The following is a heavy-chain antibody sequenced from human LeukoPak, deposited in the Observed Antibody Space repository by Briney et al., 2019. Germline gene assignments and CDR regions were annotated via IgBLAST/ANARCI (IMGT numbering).Heavy chain of an antibody. CDR3: ARTAGYYDSSGCY. D-gene: IGHD3-22*01. J-gene: IGHJ4*02. CDR1: GYTFTGYY. V-gene: IGHV1-2*02. CDR2: INPNSGGT. Sequence: ASVKVSCKASGYTFTGYYMHWVRQAPGQGLEWMGWINPNSGGTNYAQKFQGRATMTRDTSISTAYMELSRLRSDDTAVYYCARTAGYYDSSGCYWGQGTLVTVSS.